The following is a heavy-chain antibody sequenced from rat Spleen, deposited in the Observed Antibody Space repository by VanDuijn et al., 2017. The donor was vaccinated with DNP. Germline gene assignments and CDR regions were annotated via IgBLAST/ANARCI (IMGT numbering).Heavy chain of an antibody. V-gene: IGHV5-29*01. J-gene: IGHJ1*01. D-gene: IGHD1-6*01. Sequence: EVQLVESGGGLVQPGRSLKLSCAASEFTFSNYGMAWVRQAPTKGLEWVATISYDGSNTFYRDSVKGRFTISRDNAKSTLYLQMDSLRSEDTTTYYCARHGDLTYVYYGPRWYFDFWGPGTMVTVSS. CDR1: EFTFSNYG. CDR2: ISYDGSNT. CDR3: ARHGDLTYVYYGPRWYFDF.